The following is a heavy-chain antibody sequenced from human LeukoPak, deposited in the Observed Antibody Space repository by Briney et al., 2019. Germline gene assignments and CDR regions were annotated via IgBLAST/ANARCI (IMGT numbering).Heavy chain of an antibody. CDR1: GGSISSYY. CDR3: ARDVDYYGSGSYAWRGYFDY. CDR2: IYTSGST. Sequence: SETLSLTCTVSGGSISSYYWSWIRQPAGKGLEWIGRIYTSGSTNYNPSPKSRVTMSVDTSKNQFPLKLSSVTAADTAVYYCARDVDYYGSGSYAWRGYFDYWGQGTLVTVSS. J-gene: IGHJ4*02. V-gene: IGHV4-4*07. D-gene: IGHD3-10*01.